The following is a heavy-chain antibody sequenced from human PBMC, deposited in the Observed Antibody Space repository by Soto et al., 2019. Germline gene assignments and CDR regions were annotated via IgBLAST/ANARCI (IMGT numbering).Heavy chain of an antibody. V-gene: IGHV3-48*01. CDR1: GFTFSTYS. Sequence: EVQLVESGGGLVQPGGSLRLSCAASGFTFSTYSMNWVRQAPGKGLEWISYISSSTSSIYYTDSVKGRFTISRDNAKNSLYLQMDSLRVEDTAEYYCARVGRSGWADDYWGQGTLVTVSS. D-gene: IGHD6-19*01. J-gene: IGHJ4*02. CDR3: ARVGRSGWADDY. CDR2: ISSSTSSI.